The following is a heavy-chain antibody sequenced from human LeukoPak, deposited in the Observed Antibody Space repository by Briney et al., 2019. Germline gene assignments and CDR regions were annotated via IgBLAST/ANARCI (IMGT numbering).Heavy chain of an antibody. CDR2: IYYSGRT. V-gene: IGHV4-39*01. Sequence: SETLPLTCTVSGGSIGTNTYYWGWIRQPPGKGLEWIGSIYYSGRTYYNPSLKSRVTISVDTYKNKFSLNLSSVIATDTAVDYWARSLRVATILGPAYVLDLWGQGTLVPVSS. CDR1: GGSIGTNTYY. CDR3: ARSLRVATILGPAYVLDL. J-gene: IGHJ3*01. D-gene: IGHD5-12*01.